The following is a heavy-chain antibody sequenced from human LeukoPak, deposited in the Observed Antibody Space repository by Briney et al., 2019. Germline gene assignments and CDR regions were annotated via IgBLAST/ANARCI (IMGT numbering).Heavy chain of an antibody. V-gene: IGHV3-49*03. CDR1: GFTLGDYA. J-gene: IGHJ4*02. D-gene: IGHD5-24*01. Sequence: PGGSLRLSCTASGFTLGDYAMSWFRQAPGKGLEWVGFIRSKAYGGTTENAASVKGRVTISRDDSKSIAYLQMNSLKTEDTAVYYCTRDLRRGGYTTDYWGQGTLVSVSS. CDR3: TRDLRRGGYTTDY. CDR2: IRSKAYGGTT.